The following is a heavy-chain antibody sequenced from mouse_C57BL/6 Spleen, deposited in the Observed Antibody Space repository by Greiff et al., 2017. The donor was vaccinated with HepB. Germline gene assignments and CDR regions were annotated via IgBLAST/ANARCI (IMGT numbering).Heavy chain of an antibody. CDR1: GYTFTSYT. CDR2: INPSSGYT. J-gene: IGHJ2*01. D-gene: IGHD2-4*01. Sequence: QVQLKESGAELARPGASVKMSCKASGYTFTSYTMHWVKQRPGQGLEWIGYINPSSGYTKYNQKFKDKATLTADKSSSTAYMQLSSLTSEDSAVYYCARHDYDAGDYWGQGTTLTVSS. CDR3: ARHDYDAGDY. V-gene: IGHV1-4*01.